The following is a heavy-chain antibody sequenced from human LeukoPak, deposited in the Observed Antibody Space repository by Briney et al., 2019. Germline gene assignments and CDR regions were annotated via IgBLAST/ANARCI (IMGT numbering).Heavy chain of an antibody. Sequence: SETLSLTCAGYGGSFSGYYWSWIRQPPGKGLEWMGEINHSGSTNYNPSLKSRVTISVDTSKNQFSLKLSSVTAADTAVYYCARGVVVPAAAGAFDIWGQGTMVTVSS. CDR1: GGSFSGYY. CDR2: INHSGST. CDR3: ARGVVVPAAAGAFDI. D-gene: IGHD2-2*01. J-gene: IGHJ3*02. V-gene: IGHV4-34*01.